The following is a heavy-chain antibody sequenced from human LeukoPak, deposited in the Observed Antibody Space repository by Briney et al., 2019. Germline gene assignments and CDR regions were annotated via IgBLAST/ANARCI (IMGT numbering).Heavy chain of an antibody. CDR2: ISYDGSNK. Sequence: GGSLRLSCAASGFTFSSYGLHWVRQAPGKGLEWVAVISYDGSNKFCADSVKGRFTISRDNSKNTLYLQMNSLRAEDTAMYYCARENLGYWAFDIWGQGTMVTVSS. J-gene: IGHJ3*02. CDR3: ARENLGYWAFDI. CDR1: GFTFSSYG. V-gene: IGHV3-30*03. D-gene: IGHD6-13*01.